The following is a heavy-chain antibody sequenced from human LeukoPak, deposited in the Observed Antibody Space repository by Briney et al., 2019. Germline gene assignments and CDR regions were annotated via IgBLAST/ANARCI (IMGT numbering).Heavy chain of an antibody. Sequence: ASVKVSCKASGYTFTSYDINWVRQATGQGLEWMGWMNPNSGNTGYAQKFQGRVTMTRNTSISTAYMELSSLRSEDTAVYYCARASRGLAYYYGSGSYWFDPWGQGTLVTVSS. V-gene: IGHV1-8*01. CDR2: MNPNSGNT. CDR1: GYTFTSYD. J-gene: IGHJ5*02. CDR3: ARASRGLAYYYGSGSYWFDP. D-gene: IGHD3-10*01.